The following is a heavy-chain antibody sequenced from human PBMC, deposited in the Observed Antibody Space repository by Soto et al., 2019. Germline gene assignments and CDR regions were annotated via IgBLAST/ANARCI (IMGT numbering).Heavy chain of an antibody. Sequence: QVQLQQWGAGLLKPSETLSLTCAVYGGSFSGYYWSWIRQPPGKGLEWIGEINHSGSTNYNPSLKSRVTISVDTSKNQFSLKLSSVTAADTAVYYCASSDPIGPEDVWGQGTTVTVSS. D-gene: IGHD1-26*01. CDR2: INHSGST. CDR3: ASSDPIGPEDV. V-gene: IGHV4-34*01. CDR1: GGSFSGYY. J-gene: IGHJ6*02.